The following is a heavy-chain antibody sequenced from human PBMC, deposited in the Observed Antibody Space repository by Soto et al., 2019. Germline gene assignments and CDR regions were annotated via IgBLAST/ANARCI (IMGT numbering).Heavy chain of an antibody. CDR2: ISYDGSNK. CDR1: GFTFSSYG. CDR3: AKDSLSGWYSY. V-gene: IGHV3-30*18. Sequence: GGSLRLSCAASGFTFSSYGMHWVRQAPGKGLEWVAVISYDGSNKYYADSVKGRFTISRDNSKNTLYLQMNSLRAEDTAVYYCAKDSLSGWYSYWGQGTLATVSS. D-gene: IGHD6-19*01. J-gene: IGHJ4*02.